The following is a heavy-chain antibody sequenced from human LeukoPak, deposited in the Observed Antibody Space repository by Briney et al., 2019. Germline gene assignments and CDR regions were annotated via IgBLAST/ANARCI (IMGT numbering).Heavy chain of an antibody. CDR2: ISGSGFST. V-gene: IGHV3-23*01. Sequence: GGSLRLSCAASGFTFSSYAMSWVRQAPGKGLEWVSTISGSGFSTYYADSVKGRFTISRDNSKNTLYLQVNSLRAEDTAVYYCAKGGKWDVTPFDYWGQGTRVTVSS. D-gene: IGHD1-26*01. CDR1: GFTFSSYA. J-gene: IGHJ4*02. CDR3: AKGGKWDVTPFDY.